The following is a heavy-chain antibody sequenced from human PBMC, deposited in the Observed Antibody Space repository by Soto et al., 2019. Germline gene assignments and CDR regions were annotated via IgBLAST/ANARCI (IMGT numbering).Heavy chain of an antibody. CDR1: GFTFSSNW. J-gene: IGHJ5*02. Sequence: PGGSLRLPCAASGFTFSSNWMNWVRQAPGKGLEWVATIKPDGSEQDYVESVKGRFTISRDNAKNSVHLQMNSLRAEDTAVYYCATVPWTAAASWGQGTLVTVSS. CDR2: IKPDGSEQ. CDR3: ATVPWTAAAS. D-gene: IGHD6-13*01. V-gene: IGHV3-7*01.